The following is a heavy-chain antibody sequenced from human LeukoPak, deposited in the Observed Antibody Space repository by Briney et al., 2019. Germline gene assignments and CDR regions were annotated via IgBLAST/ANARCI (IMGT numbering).Heavy chain of an antibody. CDR3: ARVDTAMVPFDY. CDR1: GGSISSYY. J-gene: IGHJ4*02. CDR2: FHYSGST. D-gene: IGHD5-18*01. V-gene: IGHV4-59*01. Sequence: SETLSLTCTVSGGSISSYYWSWIRQPPGEGLEWIGYFHYSGSTNYNPSLKSRVTISVDTSKNQFSLKLSSVTAADTAVYYCARVDTAMVPFDYWGQGTLVTVSS.